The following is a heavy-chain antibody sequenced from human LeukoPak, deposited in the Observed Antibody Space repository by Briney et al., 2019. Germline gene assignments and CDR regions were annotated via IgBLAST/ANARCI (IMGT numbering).Heavy chain of an antibody. J-gene: IGHJ4*02. D-gene: IGHD3-10*01. CDR1: GFTLSSYG. CDR3: AKDKEGYNQLLVLLFDY. Sequence: GGSLRLSCAASGFTLSSYGMHWVRQAPGKGLEWVAVISYDGSNKYYADSVKGRFTISRDNSKNTLYLQMNSLRAEDTAVYYCAKDKEGYNQLLVLLFDYWGQGTLVTVSS. CDR2: ISYDGSNK. V-gene: IGHV3-30*18.